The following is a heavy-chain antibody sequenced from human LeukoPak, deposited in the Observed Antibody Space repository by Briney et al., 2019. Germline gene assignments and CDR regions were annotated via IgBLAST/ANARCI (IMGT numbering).Heavy chain of an antibody. Sequence: SVRVSCKASGGTFSSYAISWVRQAPGQGLEWMGGIIPIFGTANYAQKFQGRVTITADESTSTAYMELSSLRSEDTAVYYCARAPQLGTRGYFDYWGQGTLVTVSS. CDR2: IIPIFGTA. CDR3: ARAPQLGTRGYFDY. V-gene: IGHV1-69*13. CDR1: GGTFSSYA. D-gene: IGHD7-27*01. J-gene: IGHJ4*02.